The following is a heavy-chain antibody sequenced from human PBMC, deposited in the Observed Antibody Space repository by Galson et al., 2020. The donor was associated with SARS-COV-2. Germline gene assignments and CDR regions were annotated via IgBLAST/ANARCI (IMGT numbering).Heavy chain of an antibody. V-gene: IGHV2-26*01. J-gene: IGHJ3*02. CDR2: IFSNDEK. CDR3: ARAYYYDSSGYYADDAFDI. D-gene: IGHD3-22*01. Sequence: SGPTLVKPTETLTLTCTVSGFSLSNARMGVIWIRQPPGQALEWLPHIFSNDEKSYSTSLKSRLTISKDTSKSQVVLTMTNMDPVDTATYYCARAYYYDSSGYYADDAFDIWGQGTMVTVSS. CDR1: GFSLSNARMG.